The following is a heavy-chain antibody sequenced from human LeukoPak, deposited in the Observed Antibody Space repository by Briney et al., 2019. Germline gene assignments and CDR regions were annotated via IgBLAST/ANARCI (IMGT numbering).Heavy chain of an antibody. D-gene: IGHD1-1*01. CDR2: IYYSGST. V-gene: IGHV4-59*08. CDR1: GGSISSYF. CDR3: AIHGVYNWNDYAFDV. J-gene: IGHJ3*01. Sequence: NPSETLSLTCTVAGGSISSYFWSWIRQPPGKGLEWIWYIYYSGSTSYNPSLKSRVTISVDTSKNQFSLKLTSVTAADTAVYYCAIHGVYNWNDYAFDVWGQGTMVTVSS.